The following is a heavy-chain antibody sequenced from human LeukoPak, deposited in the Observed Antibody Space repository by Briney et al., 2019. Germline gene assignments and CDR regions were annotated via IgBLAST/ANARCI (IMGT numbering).Heavy chain of an antibody. CDR3: ARDGFGEFVYYFDY. V-gene: IGHV1-18*01. Sequence: ASVKVSCKVSGYTLTELSMHWVRQAPGQGLEWMGWISAYNGNTNYAQKLQGRVTMTTDTSTSTAYMELRSLRSDDTAVYYCARDGFGEFVYYFDYWGQGTLVTVSS. J-gene: IGHJ4*02. D-gene: IGHD3-10*01. CDR1: GYTLTELS. CDR2: ISAYNGNT.